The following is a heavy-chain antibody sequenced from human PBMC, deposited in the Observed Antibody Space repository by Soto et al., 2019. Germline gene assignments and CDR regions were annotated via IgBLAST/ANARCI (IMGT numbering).Heavy chain of an antibody. D-gene: IGHD6-13*01. J-gene: IGHJ6*02. CDR3: ARGSSRSWYYYYGMDV. Sequence: ASVKVSCKASGYTFTGYYMHWVRQAPGQGLEWVGGINPNSGGTNYAQKFQGWVTMTRDTSISTAYMELSRLRSDDTAVYYCARGSSRSWYYYYGMDVWGQGTTVTVSS. V-gene: IGHV1-2*04. CDR1: GYTFTGYY. CDR2: INPNSGGT.